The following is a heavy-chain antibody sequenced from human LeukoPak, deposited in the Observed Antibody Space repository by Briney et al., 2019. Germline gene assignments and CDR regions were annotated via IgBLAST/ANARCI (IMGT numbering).Heavy chain of an antibody. D-gene: IGHD6-19*01. J-gene: IGHJ4*02. V-gene: IGHV5-51*01. CDR1: GYSFTCYL. Sequence: GESLKIYFKSSGYSFTCYLLGLVRQMPGKGLEWMGIIYPSDSDTRYSPSFLAQVTISVDKSISTAYLQWSSLKASDTAMYYCGRPVGSSGWYVWGQGTLVTVSP. CDR3: GRPVGSSGWYV. CDR2: IYPSDSDT.